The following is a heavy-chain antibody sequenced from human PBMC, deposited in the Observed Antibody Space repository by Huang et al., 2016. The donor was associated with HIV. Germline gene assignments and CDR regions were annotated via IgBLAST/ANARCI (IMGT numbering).Heavy chain of an antibody. V-gene: IGHV4-39*02. CDR3: AREVRSVDTDRPDGYYYRGLDV. J-gene: IGHJ6*02. D-gene: IGHD2-2*03. CDR2: VDFLGNT. CDR1: GTSMTSSTFY. Sequence: QLRESGPGLVTPSETLSLTCSASGTSMTSSTFYWGWFRQPPGRGLAWIGCVDFLGNTYYNPSLKSRGTISIDTANKQYSMRLTSVTAADTAVYFCAREVRSVDTDRPDGYYYRGLDVWGQGTTVIVSS.